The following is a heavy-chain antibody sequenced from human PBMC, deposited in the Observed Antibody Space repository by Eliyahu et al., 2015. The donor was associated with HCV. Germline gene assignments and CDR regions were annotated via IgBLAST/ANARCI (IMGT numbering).Heavy chain of an antibody. D-gene: IGHD3-3*01. Sequence: QLQLQESGPGLVKPSETLSLTCNVSDVSISTEYYYWGWARQPPGKGLEWIGNIYYSGSTFYNPSLKSRVTISVDTSKNQFSLKLTSVTAADTAMYYCARLYYDFSSGYLDSWGQGTLVTVSS. CDR1: DVSISTEYYY. CDR2: IYYSGST. J-gene: IGHJ4*02. CDR3: ARLYYDFSSGYLDS. V-gene: IGHV4-39*01.